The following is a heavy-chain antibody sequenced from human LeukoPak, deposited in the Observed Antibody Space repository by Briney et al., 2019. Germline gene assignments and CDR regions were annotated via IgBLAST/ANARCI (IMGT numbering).Heavy chain of an antibody. CDR1: GYTFTSYY. CDR3: ARDYRTGFDY. V-gene: IGHV1-18*04. CDR2: ISTYNGNT. Sequence: GASVKVSCKASGYTFTSYYMYWVRQAPGQGLEWLGWISTYNGNTHYAQKLQGRVTMTTDTSTTTAYMELRSLRSDDTAVYYCARDYRTGFDYWGQGTLVTVSS. J-gene: IGHJ4*02. D-gene: IGHD7-27*01.